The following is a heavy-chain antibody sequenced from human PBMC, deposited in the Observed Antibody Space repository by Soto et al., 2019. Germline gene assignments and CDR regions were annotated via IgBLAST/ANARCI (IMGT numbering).Heavy chain of an antibody. CDR2: IYYSGST. V-gene: IGHV4-59*08. J-gene: IGHJ4*02. Sequence: PSETLSLTCTVSGGSISSYYWSWIRQPPGKGLEWIGYIYYSGSTNYNPSLKSRVTISVDTSKNQFSLKLSSVTAADTAVYYCPTHPPYGPLDHWGQGTLVTVSS. D-gene: IGHD4-17*01. CDR1: GGSISSYY. CDR3: PTHPPYGPLDH.